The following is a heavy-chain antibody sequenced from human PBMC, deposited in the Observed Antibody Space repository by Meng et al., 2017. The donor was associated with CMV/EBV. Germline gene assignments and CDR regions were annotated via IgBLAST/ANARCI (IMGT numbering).Heavy chain of an antibody. D-gene: IGHD6-19*01. CDR1: GLTFRESW. V-gene: IGHV3-74*01. Sequence: GLTFRESWMHLVRQAPGKGLEWVAYTDGRRTAYADSVEGRFTISRDTAENTLYLQMNSLSADDTAVYYCAADILSVGGTFDFWGQGALVTVSS. CDR3: AADILSVGGTFDF. CDR2: TDGRRT. J-gene: IGHJ4*02.